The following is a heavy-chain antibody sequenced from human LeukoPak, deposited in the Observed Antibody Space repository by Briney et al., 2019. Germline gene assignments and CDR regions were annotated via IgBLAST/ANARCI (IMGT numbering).Heavy chain of an antibody. Sequence: GESLKISCKGSGYSFTSYWIGWVRQMPGKGLEWMGIIYPGDSDTRYSPSFQGQVTISADKSIGTAYLQWSSLKALDTAMYYCARHGMVRGVSWRGSDYWGQGTLVTVSS. CDR2: IYPGDSDT. J-gene: IGHJ4*02. D-gene: IGHD3-10*01. V-gene: IGHV5-51*01. CDR1: GYSFTSYW. CDR3: ARHGMVRGVSWRGSDY.